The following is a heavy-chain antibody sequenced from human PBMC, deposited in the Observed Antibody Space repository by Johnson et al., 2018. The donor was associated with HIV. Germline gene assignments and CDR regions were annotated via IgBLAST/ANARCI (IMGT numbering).Heavy chain of an antibody. D-gene: IGHD1-20*01. V-gene: IGHV3-30*04. CDR3: ARDNWNEDI. J-gene: IGHJ3*02. CDR1: GFTFSSYA. Sequence: QVLLVESGGGVVQPGRSLRLSCAASGFTFSSYAMHWVRQAPGTGLEWVAVISYDGSNKYYADAVKGRFTISRDNSKNTLYLQMNSLRAEDTAVYYCARDNWNEDIWGQGTMVTVSS. CDR2: ISYDGSNK.